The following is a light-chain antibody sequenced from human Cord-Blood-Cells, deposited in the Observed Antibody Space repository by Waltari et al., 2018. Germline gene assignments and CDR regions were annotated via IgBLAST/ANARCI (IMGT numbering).Light chain of an antibody. CDR1: QDISNY. V-gene: IGKV1-33*01. CDR3: QRYDNLSIT. CDR2: DAS. J-gene: IGKJ5*01. Sequence: SLYASVGDRVTITCQASQDISNYLNWYQQKPGKAPKLLIYDASNLETGVPSRFSGSGSGTDFTFTICSLQPEDIATYYCQRYDNLSITIG.